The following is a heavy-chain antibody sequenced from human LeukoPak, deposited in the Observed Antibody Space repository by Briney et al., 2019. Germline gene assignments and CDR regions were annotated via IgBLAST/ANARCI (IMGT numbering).Heavy chain of an antibody. Sequence: GGSLRPSCAGSGFTFSSYAMSWVRQAPGKGLEWVSAISDTGATTYDADSVKGRFTISRDNSRSTLYLQVNSLRAEDTALYYCAKDTSIGRYCTNGVCSPFDYWGQGTLVTVSS. CDR2: ISDTGATT. D-gene: IGHD2-8*01. V-gene: IGHV3-23*01. CDR1: GFTFSSYA. CDR3: AKDTSIGRYCTNGVCSPFDY. J-gene: IGHJ4*02.